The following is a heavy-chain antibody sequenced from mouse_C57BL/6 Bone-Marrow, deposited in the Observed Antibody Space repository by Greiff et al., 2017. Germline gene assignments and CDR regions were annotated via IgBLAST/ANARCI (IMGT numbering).Heavy chain of an antibody. CDR2: IHPNSGST. V-gene: IGHV1-64*01. J-gene: IGHJ3*01. CDR3: ARADYSNPLAY. Sequence: QVQLQQPGAELVKPGASVKLSCKASGYTFTSYWLHWVKQRPGQGLEWIGMIHPNSGSTNYNEKFKSKATLTVDNSSSTAYMQLISLTSEDSAVYYCARADYSNPLAYWGQGTLVTVSA. D-gene: IGHD2-5*01. CDR1: GYTFTSYW.